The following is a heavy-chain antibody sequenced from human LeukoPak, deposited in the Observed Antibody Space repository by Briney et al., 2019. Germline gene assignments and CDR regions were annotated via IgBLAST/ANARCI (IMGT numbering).Heavy chain of an antibody. CDR2: ISYDGSNK. J-gene: IGHJ4*02. D-gene: IGHD3-10*01. V-gene: IGHV3-30*18. CDR1: GFTFSSYG. CDR3: AKDRHSLALWFGEPSDY. Sequence: PGGSLRLSCAASGFTFSSYGMHWVRQAPGKGLEWVAVISYDGSNKYYADSVKGRFTISRDNSKNTLYLQMNSLRAEDTAVYYCAKDRHSLALWFGEPSDYWGQGTLVTVSS.